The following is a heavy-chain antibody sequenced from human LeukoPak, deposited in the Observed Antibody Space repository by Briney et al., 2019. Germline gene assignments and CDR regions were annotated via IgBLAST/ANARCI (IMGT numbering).Heavy chain of an antibody. D-gene: IGHD3-16*01. J-gene: IGHJ6*03. V-gene: IGHV3-48*03. CDR2: ISGSGSTI. CDR1: GFTFSSYE. Sequence: GVSLRLSCAASGFTFSSYEMNWVRQAPGTALEGVSYISGSGSTIYYADSVKGRFTISRDNAKNSLYLQMNSLRAEDTAVYYCARWGPPLYGGDPIYYMDVWGKGTTVTISS. CDR3: ARWGPPLYGGDPIYYMDV.